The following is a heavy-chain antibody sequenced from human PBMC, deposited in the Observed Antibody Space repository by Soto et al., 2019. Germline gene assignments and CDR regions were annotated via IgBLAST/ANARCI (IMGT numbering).Heavy chain of an antibody. J-gene: IGHJ4*02. Sequence: GASVKVSCKASGGTFSSYAISWVRQAPGQGLEWMGGIIPIFGTANYAQKFQGRVTITADKSTSTAYMELSSLRSEDTAVYYCATPAGGYCSGGSCYNFDYWGQGTLVTVSS. CDR1: GGTFSSYA. CDR2: IIPIFGTA. CDR3: ATPAGGYCSGGSCYNFDY. V-gene: IGHV1-69*06. D-gene: IGHD2-15*01.